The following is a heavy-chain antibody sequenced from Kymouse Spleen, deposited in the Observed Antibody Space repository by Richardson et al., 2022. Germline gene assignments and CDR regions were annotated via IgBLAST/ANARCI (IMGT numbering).Heavy chain of an antibody. V-gene: IGHV3-33*01. CDR1: GFTFSSYG. J-gene: IGHJ4*02. CDR2: IWYDGSNK. CDR3: ARDRYGSGSSFDY. D-gene: IGHD3-10*01. Sequence: QVQLVESGGGVVQPGRSLRLSCAASGFTFSSYGMHWVRQAPGKGLEWVAVIWYDGSNKYYADSVKGRFTISRDNSKNTLYLQMNSLRAEDTAVYYCARDRYGSGSSFDYWGQGTLVTVSS.